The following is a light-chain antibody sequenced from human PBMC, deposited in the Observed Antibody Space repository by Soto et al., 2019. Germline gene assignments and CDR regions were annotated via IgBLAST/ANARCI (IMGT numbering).Light chain of an antibody. CDR2: EVT. Sequence: QSALTQPPSASGSPGQSVTISCTGTSSDVGGYNYVSWYQQHPGKAPKLLIYEVTKRPSGVPDRFSGSQSGNTASLTVSGLQAEDEADYYCSSYAGSNNVLFGGGTKLTVL. J-gene: IGLJ2*01. CDR3: SSYAGSNNVL. CDR1: SSDVGGYNY. V-gene: IGLV2-8*01.